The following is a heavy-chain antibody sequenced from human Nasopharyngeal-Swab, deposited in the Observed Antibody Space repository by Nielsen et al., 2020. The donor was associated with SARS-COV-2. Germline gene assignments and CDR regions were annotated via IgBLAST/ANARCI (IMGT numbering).Heavy chain of an antibody. CDR2: IYYSGST. Sequence: RQAPGKGLEWIGYIYYSGSTNYNPSLKSRVTISVDTSKNQFSLKLSSVTAADTAVYYCARGYSSSWQGYYFDYWGQGTLVTVSS. D-gene: IGHD6-13*01. V-gene: IGHV4-59*01. J-gene: IGHJ4*02. CDR3: ARGYSSSWQGYYFDY.